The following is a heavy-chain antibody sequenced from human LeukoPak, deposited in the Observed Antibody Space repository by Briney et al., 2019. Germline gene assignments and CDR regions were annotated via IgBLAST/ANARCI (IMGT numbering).Heavy chain of an antibody. Sequence: GGSLRLSCAASGFTFSSYSMNWVRQAPGKGLEWVSSISTSSSHIYYADSVKGRFTISRDNAKNSLYLQMNSLRAEDTAVYYCARDLYAERDYYDSSGFNWFDPWGQGTLVTVSS. CDR2: ISTSSSHI. J-gene: IGHJ5*02. D-gene: IGHD3-22*01. V-gene: IGHV3-21*04. CDR1: GFTFSSYS. CDR3: ARDLYAERDYYDSSGFNWFDP.